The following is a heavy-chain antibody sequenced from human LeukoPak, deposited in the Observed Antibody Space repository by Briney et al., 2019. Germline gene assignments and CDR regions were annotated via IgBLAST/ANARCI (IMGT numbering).Heavy chain of an antibody. V-gene: IGHV3-74*01. CDR1: GFTFSSYW. CDR3: ARVQGHPPNGLDI. CDR2: INSDGSST. Sequence: GGSLRLSCAAAGFTFSSYWMHWVRQAPGKGLVWVSRINSDGSSTSYADAVKGRFTISRDNAKNTAYLQMNSLRAEDTAVYYCARVQGHPPNGLDIWGQGTMVTVSS. D-gene: IGHD2-8*01. J-gene: IGHJ3*02.